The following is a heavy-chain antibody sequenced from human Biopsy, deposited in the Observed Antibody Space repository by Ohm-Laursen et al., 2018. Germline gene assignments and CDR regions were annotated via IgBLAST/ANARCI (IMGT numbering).Heavy chain of an antibody. Sequence: GTLSLTCTVSSGSISSYYWSWIRQPPGKGLEWIGYISYSGNTNYNPSLKSRVTMSVDTSKNQFSLKVYSVTAADTAIYYCATTTVDTSGWYGNYFDSWGQGALVTVSS. CDR2: ISYSGNT. D-gene: IGHD6-19*01. CDR3: ATTTVDTSGWYGNYFDS. J-gene: IGHJ4*02. V-gene: IGHV4-59*08. CDR1: SGSISSYY.